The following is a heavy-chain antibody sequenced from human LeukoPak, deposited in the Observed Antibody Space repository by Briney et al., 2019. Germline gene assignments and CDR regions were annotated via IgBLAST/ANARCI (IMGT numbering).Heavy chain of an antibody. Sequence: PGGSLRLSCAASGFTFSNYAMSWVRQAPGKGLEWVSAISGSGGSTYYADSVKGRFTISRDNSKNTLYLQMNSLRAEDTAVYYCAKVRGYCSSNSCYDYYFDYWGQGTLVTVSS. V-gene: IGHV3-23*01. CDR3: AKVRGYCSSNSCYDYYFDY. D-gene: IGHD2-2*01. CDR1: GFTFSNYA. J-gene: IGHJ4*02. CDR2: ISGSGGST.